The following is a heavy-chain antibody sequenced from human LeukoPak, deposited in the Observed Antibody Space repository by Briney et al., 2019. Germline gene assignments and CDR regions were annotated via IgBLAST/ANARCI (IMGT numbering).Heavy chain of an antibody. CDR2: ISDSGGAT. D-gene: IGHD2-21*01. V-gene: IGHV3-23*01. Sequence: GGSLGLSCAASGFTFSHYAMGWVRQAPGKGLEWVSTISDSGGATHYADSVKGRFTISRDNSKNTLYLQMNSLRVEDTAVYYCAKDVGVILFDYWGQGTLVTVSS. CDR3: AKDVGVILFDY. J-gene: IGHJ4*02. CDR1: GFTFSHYA.